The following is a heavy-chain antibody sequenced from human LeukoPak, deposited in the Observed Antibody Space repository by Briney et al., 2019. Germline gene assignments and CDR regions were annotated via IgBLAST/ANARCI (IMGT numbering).Heavy chain of an antibody. V-gene: IGHV3-15*01. CDR3: TTVPPYYEFWSGPRIT. Sequence: GGSLRLSCAASGFTFSNAWMSWVRQAPGKGLEWVGRIKSKTDGGTTDYAAPVKGRFTISRDDSKNTLYLQMNSLKTEDTAVYYCTTVPPYYEFWSGPRITWGQGTLVTVSS. J-gene: IGHJ5*02. CDR2: IKSKTDGGTT. CDR1: GFTFSNAW. D-gene: IGHD3-3*01.